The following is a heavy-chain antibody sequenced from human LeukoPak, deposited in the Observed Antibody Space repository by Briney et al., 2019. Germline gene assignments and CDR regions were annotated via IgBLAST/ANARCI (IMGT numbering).Heavy chain of an antibody. CDR1: GYSFTSYG. J-gene: IGHJ6*02. D-gene: IGHD3-10*01. V-gene: IGHV1-18*01. CDR2: ISAYNGNT. Sequence: ASVKVSCKASGYSFTSYGISWVRQAPGQGLGWRGWISAYNGNTNYAQKLQGRVTMTTDTSTSTAYMELRSLRSDDTAVYYCASVWFGERSYYYYGMDVWGQGTTVTVSS. CDR3: ASVWFGERSYYYYGMDV.